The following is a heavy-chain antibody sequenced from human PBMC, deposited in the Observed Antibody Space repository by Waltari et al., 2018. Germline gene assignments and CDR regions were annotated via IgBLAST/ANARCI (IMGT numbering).Heavy chain of an antibody. D-gene: IGHD2-15*01. V-gene: IGHV3-74*01. Sequence: EVQLVESGGGLLQPGGSLRLSCAASGFIFRSSWLHWVRQAPGKARVWVSRINSDASSTSYADSVKGRFTISRDNAKNTLYLQMNSLRAEDTAVYYCARDERGGLVVVAATNYWGQGTLVTVSS. CDR2: INSDASST. J-gene: IGHJ4*02. CDR1: GFIFRSSW. CDR3: ARDERGGLVVVAATNY.